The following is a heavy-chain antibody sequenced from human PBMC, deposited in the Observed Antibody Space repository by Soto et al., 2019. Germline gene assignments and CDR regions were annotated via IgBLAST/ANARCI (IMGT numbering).Heavy chain of an antibody. CDR3: ARELRNGMDV. CDR2: ISYDGSNK. CDR1: GFTFSSYA. J-gene: IGHJ6*02. V-gene: IGHV3-30-3*01. Sequence: PVGSLRLSCAASGFTFSSYAMHWVRQAPGKGLEWVAVISYDGSNKYYADSVKGRFTISRDNSKNTLYLQMNSLRAEDTAVYYCARELRNGMDVWGQGTTVTVSS.